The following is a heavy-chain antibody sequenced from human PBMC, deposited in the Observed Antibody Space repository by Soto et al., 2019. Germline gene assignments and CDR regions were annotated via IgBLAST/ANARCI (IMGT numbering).Heavy chain of an antibody. Sequence: PAETLSLTCAGCGYLIISGDYWGWVRQTPGKGLEWLGSIDYSGKTYKNPSLKSRVSASVDLSQNQFSLNLRSVTAADTAVYCCERDMTSGYESSYFDYWGQGSLVTVS. CDR1: GYLIISGDY. J-gene: IGHJ4*02. CDR3: ERDMTSGYESSYFDY. CDR2: IDYSGKT. D-gene: IGHD3-22*01. V-gene: IGHV4-38-2*02.